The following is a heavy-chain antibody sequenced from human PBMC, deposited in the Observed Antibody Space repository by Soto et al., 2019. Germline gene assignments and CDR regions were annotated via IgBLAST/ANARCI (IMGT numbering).Heavy chain of an antibody. Sequence: SVKVSCKASGGTFSSYAISWVRQAPGQGLEWMGGIIPIFGTANYAQKFQGRVTITADESTSTAYMELSSLRSEDTAVYYCAEQSSGYSYYFDYWGQGTLVTVSS. CDR3: AEQSSGYSYYFDY. V-gene: IGHV1-69*13. D-gene: IGHD3-22*01. CDR1: GGTFSSYA. J-gene: IGHJ4*02. CDR2: IIPIFGTA.